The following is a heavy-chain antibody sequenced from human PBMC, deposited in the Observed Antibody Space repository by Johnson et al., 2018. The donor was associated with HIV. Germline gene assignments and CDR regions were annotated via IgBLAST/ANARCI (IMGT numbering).Heavy chain of an antibody. CDR3: AKGEAQEAWIQIRLYAFDF. CDR1: GFTFSDYG. J-gene: IGHJ3*01. Sequence: VQLVESGGGVVQPGGSLRLSCAASGFTFSDYGMHWVRQAPGKGLEWVAFIRYDGGYKYYADSVKGRFTISRDSSKNTLYLQINSLRPEDSAVYYCAKGEAQEAWIQIRLYAFDFWGQGTLVTVSS. D-gene: IGHD5-18*01. CDR2: IRYDGGYK. V-gene: IGHV3-30*02.